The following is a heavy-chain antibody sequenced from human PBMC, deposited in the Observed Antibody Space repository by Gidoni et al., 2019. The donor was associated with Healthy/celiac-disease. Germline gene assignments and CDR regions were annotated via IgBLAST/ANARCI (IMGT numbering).Heavy chain of an antibody. CDR2: ISAYNGNT. D-gene: IGHD3-9*01. V-gene: IGHV1-18*01. J-gene: IGHJ3*02. CDR3: ARDIAHSHRDYDILTGYYHDAFDI. Sequence: QVQLVQSGAEVKKPGASVKVSCKASGYTFTSYGISWVRQAPGQGLEWMGWISAYNGNTNYAQKLQGRVTMTTDTTTSTAYMELRSLRSDDTAVYYCARDIAHSHRDYDILTGYYHDAFDIWGQGTMVTVSS. CDR1: GYTFTSYG.